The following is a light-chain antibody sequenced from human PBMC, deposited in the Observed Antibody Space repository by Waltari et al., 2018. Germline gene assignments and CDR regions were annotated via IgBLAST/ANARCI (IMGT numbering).Light chain of an antibody. CDR2: GAS. CDR1: QSVTNN. Sequence: EIELTQSPATLSVSPGERATLPYRASQSVTNNLAWYQQKPGQAPRLIIDGASARATGIPARFSGRGSGTEFTLTISSLQSEDFAVYYCQQYYDWPPWTFGQGTKVEVK. J-gene: IGKJ1*01. V-gene: IGKV3-15*01. CDR3: QQYYDWPPWT.